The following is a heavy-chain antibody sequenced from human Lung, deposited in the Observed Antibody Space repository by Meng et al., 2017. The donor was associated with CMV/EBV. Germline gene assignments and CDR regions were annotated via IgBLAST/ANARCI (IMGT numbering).Heavy chain of an antibody. CDR3: ARLFHTSLGTNYYYGMDV. CDR1: GYTFIGYN. Sequence: SVKVSXKASGYTFIGYNIHWVRQAPGQGLEWMGWINPNTGDTKFAERFQGRVTLTTDTSISTAYMELSRLKSDDTAVFFCARLFHTSLGTNYYYGMDVWGQGTTVTVSS. J-gene: IGHJ6*02. V-gene: IGHV1-2*02. D-gene: IGHD3-3*01. CDR2: INPNTGDT.